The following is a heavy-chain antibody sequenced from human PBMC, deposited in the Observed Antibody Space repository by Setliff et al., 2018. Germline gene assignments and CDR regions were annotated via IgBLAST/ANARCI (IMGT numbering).Heavy chain of an antibody. J-gene: IGHJ6*03. Sequence: GSLRLSCSASGFTFSVYAMSWVRQAPGKGLEWVATIFGSGANTYYADSVKGRFTISRDNSQNILYLQMNSLRADDTAVYYCARSLARVSGGDCYSTSFCYNYDMDGWGKGTTVTVSS. CDR3: ARSLARVSGGDCYSTSFCYNYDMDG. CDR2: IFGSGANT. D-gene: IGHD2-21*02. CDR1: GFTFSVYA. V-gene: IGHV3-23*01.